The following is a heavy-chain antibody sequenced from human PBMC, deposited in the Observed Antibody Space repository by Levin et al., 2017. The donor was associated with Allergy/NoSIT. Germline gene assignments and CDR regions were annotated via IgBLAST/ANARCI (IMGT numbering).Heavy chain of an antibody. V-gene: IGHV4-30-4*01. CDR3: ARGYYYDSSRHDAFDI. Sequence: PSETLSLTCTVSGGSISSGDYYWSWIRQPPGKGLEWIGYIYYSGSTYYNPSLKSRVTISVDTSKNQFSLKLSSVTAADTAVYYCARGYYYDSSRHDAFDIWGQGTMVTVSS. J-gene: IGHJ3*02. CDR1: GGSISSGDYY. CDR2: IYYSGST. D-gene: IGHD3-22*01.